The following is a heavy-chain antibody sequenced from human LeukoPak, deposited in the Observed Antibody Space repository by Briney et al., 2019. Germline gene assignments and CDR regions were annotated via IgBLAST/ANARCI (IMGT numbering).Heavy chain of an antibody. CDR1: GFTFSSYS. J-gene: IGHJ3*02. D-gene: IGHD2-8*01. CDR2: ISSSSSYI. CDR3: ARPNLYSTSLDAFDI. Sequence: GGSLRLSCAASGFTFSSYSINWVRQAPRKGLEWVSSISSSSSYIYYADSVMGRFTISRDNAKNSLYLQVNSMRAEDTAVYYCARPNLYSTSLDAFDIWGQGTMVTVSS. V-gene: IGHV3-21*01.